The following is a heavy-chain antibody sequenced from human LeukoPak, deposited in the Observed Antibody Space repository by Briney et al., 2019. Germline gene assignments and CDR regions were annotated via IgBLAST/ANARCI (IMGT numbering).Heavy chain of an antibody. J-gene: IGHJ4*02. D-gene: IGHD1-14*01. CDR2: ISYDGSNK. Sequence: GGSLRLSCAASGFTFSSYAMHWVRQAPGKGLGWVAVISYDGSNKYYADSVKGRFTISRDNSKNTLYLQMNSLRAEDTAVYYCARDPRGGRMKTYYFDYWGQGTLVTVSS. CDR1: GFTFSSYA. CDR3: ARDPRGGRMKTYYFDY. V-gene: IGHV3-30-3*01.